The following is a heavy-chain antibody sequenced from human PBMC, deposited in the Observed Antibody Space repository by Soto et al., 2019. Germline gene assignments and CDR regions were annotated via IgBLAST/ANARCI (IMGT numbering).Heavy chain of an antibody. CDR1: GYTFTSYY. Sequence: ASVKVSCKASGYTFTSYYMHWVRQAPGQGLEWMGIINPSGGSTSYAQKFQGRVTMTRDTSTSAVYMELSSLRSEDTAVYYCHGGSYYDAFDIWGQGTMVTVSS. J-gene: IGHJ3*02. CDR3: HGGSYYDAFDI. CDR2: INPSGGST. V-gene: IGHV1-46*01. D-gene: IGHD1-26*01.